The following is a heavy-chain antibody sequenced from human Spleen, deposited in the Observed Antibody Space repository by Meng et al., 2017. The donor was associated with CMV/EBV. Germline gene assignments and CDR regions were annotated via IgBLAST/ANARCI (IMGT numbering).Heavy chain of an antibody. CDR3: ARETGAKGWFDP. J-gene: IGHJ5*02. Sequence: GGSLRLSCAASGFTFSSYAMHWVRQAPGKGLEWVAVISYDGSNKYYADSVKGRFTISRDNSKNTLYLQMNSLRAEDTAVYYCARETGAKGWFDPWGQGTLVIVSS. CDR1: GFTFSSYA. CDR2: ISYDGSNK. D-gene: IGHD1-14*01. V-gene: IGHV3-30-3*01.